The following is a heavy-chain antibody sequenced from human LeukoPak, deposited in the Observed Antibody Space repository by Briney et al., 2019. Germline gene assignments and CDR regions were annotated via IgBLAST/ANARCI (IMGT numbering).Heavy chain of an antibody. J-gene: IGHJ4*02. CDR1: GGSISNSRYY. CDR2: GYYTGTT. CDR3: ARVGLYCDTGSCPFPLDY. V-gene: IGHV4-39*07. Sequence: SETLSLTCTVSGGSISNSRYYWGWIRQPPGRGLEWIGSGYYTGTTYSNPSLKSRVTIPVDTSKNQFSLKLSSVTAADAAVYYCARVGLYCDTGSCPFPLDYWGQGTLVAVSS. D-gene: IGHD2-15*01.